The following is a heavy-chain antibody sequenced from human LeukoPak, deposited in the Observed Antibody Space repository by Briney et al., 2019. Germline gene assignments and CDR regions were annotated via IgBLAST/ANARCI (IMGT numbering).Heavy chain of an antibody. CDR2: INYSGST. Sequence: SETLSLTCTVSGGSISSSTYYWGWIRQPPVKGLEWIGSINYSGSTYYNPSLKSRVTISVDTSRNQLSLKLSSVTAADTAVYYCASGYSYDLFDYWGQGTLATVSS. J-gene: IGHJ4*02. D-gene: IGHD5-18*01. V-gene: IGHV4-39*07. CDR3: ASGYSYDLFDY. CDR1: GGSISSSTYY.